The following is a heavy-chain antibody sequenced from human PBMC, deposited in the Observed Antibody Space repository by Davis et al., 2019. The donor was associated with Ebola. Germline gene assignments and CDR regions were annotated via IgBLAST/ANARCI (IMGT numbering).Heavy chain of an antibody. J-gene: IGHJ6*03. Sequence: PSETLSLTCTVSGGPTRIYNWSWIRQPPGKGLEWIGYIYYSGSTNYNPSLKSRVTISVDTSKTRFSLKVRSVTAADTAMYYCARGKTSVLDVDHDYDYMDIWGKGTTVIVSS. CDR1: GGPTRIYN. CDR2: IYYSGST. V-gene: IGHV4-59*01. D-gene: IGHD4/OR15-4a*01. CDR3: ARGKTSVLDVDHDYDYMDI.